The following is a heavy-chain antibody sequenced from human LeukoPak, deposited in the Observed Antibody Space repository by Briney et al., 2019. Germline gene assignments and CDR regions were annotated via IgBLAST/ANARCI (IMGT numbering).Heavy chain of an antibody. CDR3: ARGPDYYDSRNPFDY. CDR2: IWYDGSNK. Sequence: PGGSLRFSCAASGFTFSSYGMHWVRQAPGKGLEWVAVIWYDGSNKYYADSVKGRFTISRDNSKNTLYLQMNSLRAEDTAVYYCARGPDYYDSRNPFDYWGQGTLVTVSS. V-gene: IGHV3-33*01. CDR1: GFTFSSYG. J-gene: IGHJ4*02. D-gene: IGHD3-22*01.